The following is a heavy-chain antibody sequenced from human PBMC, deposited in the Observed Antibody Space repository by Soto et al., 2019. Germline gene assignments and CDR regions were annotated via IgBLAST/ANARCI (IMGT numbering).Heavy chain of an antibody. J-gene: IGHJ5*02. Sequence: QVQLVQSGAEVKKPGASVKVSCKASGYTFTSYDINWVRQATGQGLEWMGWMNPNSGNAGYAQRFQGRVTMTRNTSITTAYLELSSLRAEDTAVYYCARERGTRGFDPWGQGTLVTVSS. D-gene: IGHD3-16*01. CDR1: GYTFTSYD. CDR2: MNPNSGNA. V-gene: IGHV1-8*01. CDR3: ARERGTRGFDP.